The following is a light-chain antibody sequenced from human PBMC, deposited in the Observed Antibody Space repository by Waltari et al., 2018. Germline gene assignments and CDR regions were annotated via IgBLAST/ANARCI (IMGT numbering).Light chain of an antibody. Sequence: EIALMQSPITLSVSPGERATLSCRASQSVNSNLAWYQQKPGQAPRLLIYGASTRATDVPARISGSGSGTEFTLTISSLQSEDFAVYYCHQYNKWPFTFGPGTKVDIK. J-gene: IGKJ3*01. CDR1: QSVNSN. CDR3: HQYNKWPFT. V-gene: IGKV3-15*01. CDR2: GAS.